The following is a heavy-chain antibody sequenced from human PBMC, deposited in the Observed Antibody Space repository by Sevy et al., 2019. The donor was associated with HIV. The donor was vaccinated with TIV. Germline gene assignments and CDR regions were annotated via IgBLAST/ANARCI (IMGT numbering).Heavy chain of an antibody. CDR3: ARRITWATNWYFDL. CDR1: GYSFTDYW. D-gene: IGHD3-10*01. Sequence: GKSLKISCQVSGYSFTDYWIGWVRQMPGKGLEWMGIIYPGHSDTRYSPSFQGQVTISVDKSLSTAYLQWTSLKASYTAIYHCARRITWATNWYFDLWGRGTLVTVSS. V-gene: IGHV5-51*01. J-gene: IGHJ2*01. CDR2: IYPGHSDT.